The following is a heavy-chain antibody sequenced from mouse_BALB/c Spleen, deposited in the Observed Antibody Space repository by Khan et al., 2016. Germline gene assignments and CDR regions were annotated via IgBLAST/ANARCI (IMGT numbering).Heavy chain of an antibody. CDR3: ASYDSAGSCFDD. D-gene: IGHD3-2*01. V-gene: IGHV3-8*02. J-gene: IGHJ2*01. Sequence: EVPLQESGPSLVKPSQTLSLTCSVTGDSITSGYWNWIRKFPGNKLEYMGYISYSGSTHYNPTLKSRNSITRATTKNQYYLQLNSVTTADTATYYCASYDSAGSCFDDWGQSTTLTVS. CDR1: GDSITSGY. CDR2: ISYSGST.